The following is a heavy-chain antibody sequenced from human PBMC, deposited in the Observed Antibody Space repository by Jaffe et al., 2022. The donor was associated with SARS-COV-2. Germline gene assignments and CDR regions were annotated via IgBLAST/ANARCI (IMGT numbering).Heavy chain of an antibody. Sequence: EMQLVESGGGLVQPGGSLRLSCAASGFSFDGYWGTWVRQAPGKGLEWVANIRQDGGEKYYVDSVKGRFTISRDNARNSVYLQMNSLTADDTALYYCAREPFDLWGRGTLVTVSS. CDR3: AREPFDL. J-gene: IGHJ2*01. V-gene: IGHV3-7*03. CDR2: IRQDGGEK. CDR1: GFSFDGYW.